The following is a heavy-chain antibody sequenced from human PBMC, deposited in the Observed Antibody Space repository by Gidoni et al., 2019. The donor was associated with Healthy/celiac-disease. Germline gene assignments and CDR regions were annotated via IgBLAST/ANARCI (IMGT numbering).Heavy chain of an antibody. D-gene: IGHD2-15*01. Sequence: EVQLVESGGGMVKPGGSLRLSCSAPRFTFSTYRMKWVRQAPGKGLEWVSSISSSSSYIYYADSVKGRFTISRDNAKNSLYLQMNSLRAEDTAVYYCARDPRPRSPLIGVGFDPWGQGTLVTVSS. CDR3: ARDPRPRSPLIGVGFDP. CDR1: RFTFSTYR. CDR2: ISSSSSYI. J-gene: IGHJ5*02. V-gene: IGHV3-21*01.